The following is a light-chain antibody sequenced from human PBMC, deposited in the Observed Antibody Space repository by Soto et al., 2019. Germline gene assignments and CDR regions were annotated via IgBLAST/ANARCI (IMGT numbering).Light chain of an antibody. CDR2: GAS. V-gene: IGKV3-15*01. CDR1: QTVSSS. CDR3: QQYNKWPPLT. J-gene: IGKJ4*01. Sequence: EIVMTQSPATLSVSPGERATLFCRASQTVSSSLAWYQQKPGQAPRLLIYGASARATGIPARFSGRGSGTEFTLIISSLQSEDFAVYYCQQYNKWPPLTFGGGTKVEIK.